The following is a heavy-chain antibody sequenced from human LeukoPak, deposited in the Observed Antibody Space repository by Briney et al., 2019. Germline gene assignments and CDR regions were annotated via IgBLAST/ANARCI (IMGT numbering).Heavy chain of an antibody. Sequence: GGSLRLSCAASGFTFSSYGMHWVRQAPGKGLEWVAFIRYDGSNKYYADSVKGRFTISRDNSKNTLYLQMNSLRAEDTAVYYCAKDKAAHSSSWYYFDYWGQGTLVTVSS. CDR2: IRYDGSNK. D-gene: IGHD6-13*01. CDR3: AKDKAAHSSSWYYFDY. V-gene: IGHV3-30*02. CDR1: GFTFSSYG. J-gene: IGHJ4*02.